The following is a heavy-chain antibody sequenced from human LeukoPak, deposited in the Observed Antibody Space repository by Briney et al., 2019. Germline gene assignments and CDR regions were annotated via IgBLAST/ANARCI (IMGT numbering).Heavy chain of an antibody. Sequence: GGSLRLSCAASGFTFSSYGMHWVRQAPGKGLEWVAVISYDGSNKYYADSVKGRFTISRDNSKNTLYLQMNSLRAEDTAVYYGAKVYYYYGSGSYPHGMDVWGQGTTVTVSS. CDR3: AKVYYYYGSGSYPHGMDV. D-gene: IGHD3-10*01. CDR1: GFTFSSYG. V-gene: IGHV3-30*18. CDR2: ISYDGSNK. J-gene: IGHJ6*02.